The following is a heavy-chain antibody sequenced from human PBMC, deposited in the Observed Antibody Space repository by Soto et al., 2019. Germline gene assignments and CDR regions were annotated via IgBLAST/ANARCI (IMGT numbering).Heavy chain of an antibody. J-gene: IGHJ5*02. CDR2: INHSGST. CDR3: ARDEGSWFDP. CDR1: GGSFSGYY. Sequence: SETLSLTCAVYGGSFSGYYWSWIRQPPGKGLEWIGEINHSGSTNYNPSLKSRVTLSVGTSKKQFSLKLSSVTAADTAVYYCARDEGSWFDPWGQGTLVAVSS. V-gene: IGHV4-34*01.